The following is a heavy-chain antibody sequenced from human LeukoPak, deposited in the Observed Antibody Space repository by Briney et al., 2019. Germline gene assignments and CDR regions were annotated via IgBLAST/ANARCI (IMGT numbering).Heavy chain of an antibody. CDR2: INTDGSVT. J-gene: IGHJ4*02. CDR1: GFTFSGYW. Sequence: GGSLRLSCAASGFTFSGYWMHWVRQAPGKGLVWVSRINTDGSVTDYADSVKGRFTISRDNVKNTLYLQMHSLGAEDTAMYFCSREYNSFDYWGQGTLVTVSS. CDR3: SREYNSFDY. V-gene: IGHV3-74*01. D-gene: IGHD1-20*01.